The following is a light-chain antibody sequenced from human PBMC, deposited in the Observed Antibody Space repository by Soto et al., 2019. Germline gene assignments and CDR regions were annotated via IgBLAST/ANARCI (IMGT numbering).Light chain of an antibody. CDR3: SSYTSSSTLVI. Sequence: QSALTQPASVSGSPGQSITISCTGTSSDVGGYNYVSWYQHHPGKAPKLMIQEVTNRPSGVSNRFSGSKSGNTASLTISGLQAEDEADYYCSSYTSSSTLVIFGGGTKVTVL. J-gene: IGLJ2*01. V-gene: IGLV2-14*01. CDR2: EVT. CDR1: SSDVGGYNY.